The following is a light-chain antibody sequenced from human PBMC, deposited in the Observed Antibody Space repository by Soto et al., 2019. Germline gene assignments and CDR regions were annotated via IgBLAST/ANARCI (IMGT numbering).Light chain of an antibody. CDR1: RSLSSSY. Sequence: EIVLTQSPGTLSLSPGERATLSCRASRSLSSSYVVWYQQKPGQAPRLLIYAASRRATGIPDRFCGSGSAKEYTLTISRLEPEDFAVYYCQQQGTFGQGTKLEIK. CDR2: AAS. CDR3: QQQGT. J-gene: IGKJ2*01. V-gene: IGKV3-20*01.